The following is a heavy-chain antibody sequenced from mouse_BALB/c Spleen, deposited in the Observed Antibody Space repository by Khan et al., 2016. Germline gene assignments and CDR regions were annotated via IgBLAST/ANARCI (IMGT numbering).Heavy chain of an antibody. CDR2: INPSNGGT. V-gene: IGHV1S81*02. D-gene: IGHD2-3*01. CDR3: TRPLYRYYYARDY. CDR1: GYTFTSYY. Sequence: QVRLQQSGAELVKPGASVKLSCKASGYTFTSYYMYWVKQRPGQGLEWIGEINPSNGGTNFNEKFKSKATLTVDKSSSTAYMQLSSLTSEDSAVYYCTRPLYRYYYARDYWGQGTSVTVSS. J-gene: IGHJ4*01.